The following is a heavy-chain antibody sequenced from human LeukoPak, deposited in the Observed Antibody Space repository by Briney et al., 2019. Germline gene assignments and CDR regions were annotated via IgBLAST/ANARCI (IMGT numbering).Heavy chain of an antibody. CDR2: ISYDGSNK. CDR3: ARAVVPAATSHYYGMDV. Sequence: GGSLRLSCAASGFTFSSYAMHWVRQAPGKGLEWVAVISYDGSNKYYADSVKGRFTISRDNSKNTLYLQMNSPRAEDTAVYYCARAVVPAATSHYYGMDVWGQGTTVTVSS. D-gene: IGHD2-2*01. CDR1: GFTFSSYA. V-gene: IGHV3-30*04. J-gene: IGHJ6*02.